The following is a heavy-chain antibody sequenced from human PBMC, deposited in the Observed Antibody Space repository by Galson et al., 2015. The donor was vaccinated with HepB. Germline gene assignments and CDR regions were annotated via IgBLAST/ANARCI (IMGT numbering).Heavy chain of an antibody. D-gene: IGHD2-2*02. J-gene: IGHJ6*02. CDR1: GGTFSSYA. CDR2: IIPIFGTA. V-gene: IGHV1-69*13. Sequence: SVKVSCKASGGTFSSYAISWVRQAPGQGLEWMGGIIPIFGTANYAQKFQGRVTITADESTSTAYMELSSLRSEDTAVYYCAAPYCSSTSCYKPRYYYYYGMDVWGQGTTVTVSS. CDR3: AAPYCSSTSCYKPRYYYYYGMDV.